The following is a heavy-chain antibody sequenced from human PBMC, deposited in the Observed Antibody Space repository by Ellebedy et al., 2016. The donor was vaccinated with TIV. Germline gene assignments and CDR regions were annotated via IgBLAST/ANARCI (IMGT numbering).Heavy chain of an antibody. CDR3: VRDQVILTDYSRGIFDY. Sequence: ASVKVSXKAFRYKVATYGVSWVRQAPGQGLEWMGWISGFNGQTKYAEKFQGRVTLTTDTSTDTNTAYMEIRSLRSDDTAIYYCVRDQVILTDYSRGIFDYWGQGTRVTVSS. CDR1: RYKVATYG. J-gene: IGHJ4*02. V-gene: IGHV1-18*01. CDR2: ISGFNGQT. D-gene: IGHD3-9*01.